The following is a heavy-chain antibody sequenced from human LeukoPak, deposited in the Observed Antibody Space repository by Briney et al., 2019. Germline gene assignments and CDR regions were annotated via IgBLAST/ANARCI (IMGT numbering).Heavy chain of an antibody. CDR1: GFTFSAYS. D-gene: IGHD2-21*02. J-gene: IGHJ4*02. Sequence: GESLRLSCAPSGFTFSAYSLSWVRQAPGKGLEWVAKIKKDGSGKDYVDSVKGRFTISRDNDKGSLCLQLNSLRVDDTAVYYCARGFQSGDSPVWGQGTLVTVSS. CDR3: ARGFQSGDSPV. CDR2: IKKDGSGK. V-gene: IGHV3-7*01.